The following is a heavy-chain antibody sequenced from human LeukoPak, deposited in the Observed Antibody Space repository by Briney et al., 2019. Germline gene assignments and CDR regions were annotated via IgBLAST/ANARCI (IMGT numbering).Heavy chain of an antibody. CDR2: IYHSGST. J-gene: IGHJ4*02. CDR1: GYSISSGYY. D-gene: IGHD5-18*01. V-gene: IGHV4-38-2*01. CDR3: ATNGGYTSGYYFDS. Sequence: PSETLSLTCAVSGYSISSGYYWGWIRQPPGKGLEWIGSIYHSGSTYYNPSLKSRVTISVGPSKKQFSLKLSSVTASDTAVYYCATNGGYTSGYYFDSWGQGTLVTVSS.